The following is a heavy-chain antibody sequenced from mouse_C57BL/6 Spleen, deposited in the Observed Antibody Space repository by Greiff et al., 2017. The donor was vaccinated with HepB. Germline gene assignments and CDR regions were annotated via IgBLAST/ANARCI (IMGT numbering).Heavy chain of an antibody. D-gene: IGHD1-1*01. CDR2: IRSKSSNYAT. Sequence: EVQLQESGGGLVQPKGSLKLSCAASGFTFNTYAMHWVRQAPGKGLEWVARIRSKSSNYATYYADSVKDRFTISRDDSQSMLYLQMNNLKTEDTAMYYCVRDPSRSSYYAMDYWGQGTSVTVSS. CDR3: VRDPSRSSYYAMDY. V-gene: IGHV10-3*01. J-gene: IGHJ4*01. CDR1: GFTFNTYA.